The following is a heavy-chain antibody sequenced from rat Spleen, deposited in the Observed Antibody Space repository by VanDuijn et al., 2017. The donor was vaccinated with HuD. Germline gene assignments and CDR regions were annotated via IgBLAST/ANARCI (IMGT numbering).Heavy chain of an antibody. Sequence: EVQLVESDGGLVQPGRSLKLSCAASGFTFSDYYMAWVRQAPTKGLEWVSSISPSGVTYYRDSVKGRFTISRDNAKRTLFLQMDSLRSDDTATYYCARAGYLRDWYFDFWGPGTMVTVSS. J-gene: IGHJ1*01. CDR3: ARAGYLRDWYFDF. CDR1: GFTFSDYY. CDR2: ISPSGVT. V-gene: IGHV5-25*01. D-gene: IGHD2-2*01.